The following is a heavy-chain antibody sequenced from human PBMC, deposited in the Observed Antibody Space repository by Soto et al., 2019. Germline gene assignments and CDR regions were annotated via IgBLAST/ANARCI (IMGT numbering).Heavy chain of an antibody. V-gene: IGHV1-69*06. J-gene: IGHJ3*02. CDR2: TIPVFNTA. CDR3: ARGVYGSGNYYTGPTAFDI. CDR1: GGTFSYHG. Sequence: QVQLEQSGAEVKKPGSSVKVSCKASGGTFSYHGVAWLRQAPGQGLEWMGGTIPVFNTAKYAQKFQGRVTVTADKFTNMAYLEMSSLRAEDTAFYFCARGVYGSGNYYTGPTAFDIWGQGTMVIVSS. D-gene: IGHD3-10*01.